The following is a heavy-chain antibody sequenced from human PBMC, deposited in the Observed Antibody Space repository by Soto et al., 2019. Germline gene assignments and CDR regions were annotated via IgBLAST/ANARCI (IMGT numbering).Heavy chain of an antibody. CDR2: ISSSSSTI. J-gene: IGHJ4*02. CDR3: ARDPSTGYYDSSGGLGEYYFDY. CDR1: GFTFSSYS. V-gene: IGHV3-48*02. D-gene: IGHD3-22*01. Sequence: EVQLVESGGGLVQPGGSLRLSCAASGFTFSSYSMNWVRQAPGKGLEWVSYISSSSSTIYYADSVKGRFTISRDNAKNSLYLQMNSLRDEDTAVYYCARDPSTGYYDSSGGLGEYYFDYWGQGTLVTVSS.